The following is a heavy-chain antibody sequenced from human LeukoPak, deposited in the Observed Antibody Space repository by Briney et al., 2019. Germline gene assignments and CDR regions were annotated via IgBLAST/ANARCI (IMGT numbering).Heavy chain of an antibody. D-gene: IGHD6-13*01. J-gene: IGHJ4*02. CDR2: INPSGGST. V-gene: IGHV1-46*01. Sequence: ASVKVSCKASGYTFTSYYMHWVRQAPGQGLEWMGIINPSGGSTSYAQKFQGRVTMTRDTSTSTVYMELSSLRSEDAAVYYCARSGAAAGTYGYWGQGTLVTVSS. CDR3: ARSGAAAGTYGY. CDR1: GYTFTSYY.